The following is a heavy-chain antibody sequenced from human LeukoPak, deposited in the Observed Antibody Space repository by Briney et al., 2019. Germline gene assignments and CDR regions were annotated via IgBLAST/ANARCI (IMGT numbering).Heavy chain of an antibody. CDR1: GFTFSIYA. V-gene: IGHV3-23*01. Sequence: PGGSLRLSCAASGFTFSIYAMTWVRQAPGKGLEWVSEITGSTGRTYYADSVNGRFTISRDNSKNTLFLQMNSLRGEDTAIYYCARRYCTNGVCYFFDQGGQGTLVTVSS. CDR3: ARRYCTNGVCYFFDQ. D-gene: IGHD2-8*01. CDR2: ITGSTGRT. J-gene: IGHJ4*02.